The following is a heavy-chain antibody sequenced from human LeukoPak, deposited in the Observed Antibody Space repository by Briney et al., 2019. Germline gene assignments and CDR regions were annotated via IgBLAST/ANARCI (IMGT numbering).Heavy chain of an antibody. D-gene: IGHD7-27*01. Sequence: GGSLRLSCAASGFTFSSYAMSWVRQAPGKGLEWVSAISGSGGSTYYADSVKGRFTISRDNSKNTLYLQMNTLRAEDTAVYYCLKDNWGDCCHPPSGLWGQGTLVTVSS. CDR1: GFTFSSYA. CDR3: LKDNWGDCCHPPSGL. CDR2: ISGSGGST. J-gene: IGHJ1*01. V-gene: IGHV3-23*01.